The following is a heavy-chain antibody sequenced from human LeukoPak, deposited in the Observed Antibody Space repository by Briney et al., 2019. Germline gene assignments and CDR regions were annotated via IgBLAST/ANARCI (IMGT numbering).Heavy chain of an antibody. D-gene: IGHD5-18*01. CDR2: IFYSGST. CDR3: ARHNVDTAMVGFDY. Sequence: SETLFLTCTVSGGSISTSNYYWGWIRQPPGKGLEWIGNIFYSGSTYYSPSLRSRVTISLDTSRNQFSLKLNSVTAADTAVYYCARHNVDTAMVGFDYWGQGILVTVSS. CDR1: GGSISTSNYY. J-gene: IGHJ4*02. V-gene: IGHV4-39*07.